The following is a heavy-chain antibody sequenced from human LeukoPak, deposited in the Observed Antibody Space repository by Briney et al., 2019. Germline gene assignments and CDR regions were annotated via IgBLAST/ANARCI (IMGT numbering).Heavy chain of an antibody. CDR1: GFSFSSYW. D-gene: IGHD3-22*01. CDR2: IKQDGSER. V-gene: IGHV3-7*01. Sequence: GGPLRLSCAASGFSFSSYWMSWVRQAPGKGLEWVANIKQDGSERFYVDSVKGRFTISRDNAKNLLYLQMNRLRAEDTSVYYCARCRYDSSGPRWDYWGRGTLVTVSS. J-gene: IGHJ4*02. CDR3: ARCRYDSSGPRWDY.